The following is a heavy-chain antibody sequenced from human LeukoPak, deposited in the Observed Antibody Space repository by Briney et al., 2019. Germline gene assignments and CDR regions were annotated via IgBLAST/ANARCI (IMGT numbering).Heavy chain of an antibody. CDR1: GFTFSSYG. Sequence: PGGSLRLSCAASGFTFSSYGMHWVRQAPGKGLEWVAVISYDGSNKYYADSVKGRFTIPRDNSKNTLYLQMNSLRAEDSAVYYCAKVPDSWGQGTLVTVSS. J-gene: IGHJ5*01. V-gene: IGHV3-30*18. CDR2: ISYDGSNK. CDR3: AKVPDS.